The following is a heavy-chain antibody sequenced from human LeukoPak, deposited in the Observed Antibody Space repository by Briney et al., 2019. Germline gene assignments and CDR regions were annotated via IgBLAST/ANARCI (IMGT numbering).Heavy chain of an antibody. CDR3: ARDHNYASDN. Sequence: PGGSLRLSCAASGFTFSSYGMHWVRQAPGKGLEWVAVISYDGSNKYYADSVKGRFTISRDNSKNTLYLQMNSLRVEDTAVYYCARDHNYASDNWGQGTLVSVAS. D-gene: IGHD1-1*01. CDR1: GFTFSSYG. J-gene: IGHJ4*02. V-gene: IGHV3-30*03. CDR2: ISYDGSNK.